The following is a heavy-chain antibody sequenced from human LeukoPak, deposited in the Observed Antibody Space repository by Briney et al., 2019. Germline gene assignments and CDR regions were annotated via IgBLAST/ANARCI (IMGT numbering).Heavy chain of an antibody. Sequence: PSDTLSLTCTVSGGSNSSHYWIWTRQPAGKGLEWCGRIYTSGITNYTPALQSRVTMSVDTSKNQFSLQLSSVTAADTAVYYCARHGGSYYGAPILYADYWGQGTLVTVSS. CDR1: GGSNSSHY. CDR2: IYTSGIT. V-gene: IGHV4-4*07. D-gene: IGHD1-26*01. J-gene: IGHJ4*02. CDR3: ARHGGSYYGAPILYADY.